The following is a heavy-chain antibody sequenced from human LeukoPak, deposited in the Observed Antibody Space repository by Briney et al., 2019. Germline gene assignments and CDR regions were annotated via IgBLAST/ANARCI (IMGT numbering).Heavy chain of an antibody. CDR3: ARVDWQQLNDY. CDR2: ISDDGSKI. CDR1: GSTFSTDA. V-gene: IGHV3-30*04. D-gene: IGHD6-13*01. J-gene: IGHJ4*02. Sequence: GGSLRLSCAASGSTFSTDAMHWVRQAPGKGLEWVAVISDDGSKIYYADSVKGRFTISRDNSKNTLYLQINSLRHDDTAVYYCARVDWQQLNDYWGQGTLVTVSS.